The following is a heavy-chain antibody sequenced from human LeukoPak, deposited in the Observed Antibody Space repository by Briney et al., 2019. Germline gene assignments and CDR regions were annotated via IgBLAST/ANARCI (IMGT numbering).Heavy chain of an antibody. CDR3: ARLRGYTDGNPGY. CDR1: GGSISSSSSYY. J-gene: IGHJ4*02. D-gene: IGHD5-12*01. V-gene: IGHV4-39*01. Sequence: SETLSLTCTVSGGSISSSSSYYWGWIRQPPGKGLEWTGSIYYTGDTYYNSSLKSRVTISVDTSKNQFSLKLSSVTAADTALYYCARLRGYTDGNPGYWGQGSLVTVSS. CDR2: IYYTGDT.